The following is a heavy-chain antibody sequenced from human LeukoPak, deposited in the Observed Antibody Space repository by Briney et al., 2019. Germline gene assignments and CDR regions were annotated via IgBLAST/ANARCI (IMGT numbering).Heavy chain of an antibody. CDR3: ARALGIAAARYNWFDP. CDR1: GGSISSGGYS. Sequence: SQTLSLTCAVSGGSISSGGYSWSWIRQPPGKGLEWIGYIYHSGSTYYNPSLKSRVTISVDRSKNQFSLKLSSVTAADTAVYYCARALGIAAARYNWFDPWGQGTLVTASS. D-gene: IGHD6-13*01. V-gene: IGHV4-30-2*01. J-gene: IGHJ5*02. CDR2: IYHSGST.